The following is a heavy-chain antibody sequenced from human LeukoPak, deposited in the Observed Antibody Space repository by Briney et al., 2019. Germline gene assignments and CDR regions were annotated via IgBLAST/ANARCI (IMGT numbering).Heavy chain of an antibody. D-gene: IGHD3-10*01. CDR1: GFTFSNYW. CDR3: ARDQKDFMVRGVISY. V-gene: IGHV3-7*01. CDR2: IKPDGSAQ. Sequence: GGSLRLSCAASGFTFSNYWMTWVRQAPGKGLEWVANIKPDGSAQYYADSVRGRFAISRDNVKNSLYLQMNSLRAEDTAVYYCARDQKDFMVRGVISYWGQGTLVTVSS. J-gene: IGHJ4*02.